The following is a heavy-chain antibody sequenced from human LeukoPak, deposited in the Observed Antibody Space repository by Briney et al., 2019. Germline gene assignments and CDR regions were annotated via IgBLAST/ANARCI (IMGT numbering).Heavy chain of an antibody. J-gene: IGHJ4*02. V-gene: IGHV3-30*02. Sequence: PGGSLRLSCAASGFSFSGYGMHWVRQAPGKGLEWVAFIRYDGSNEYYADSVKGRFTISRDNAKNSLYLQMNSLRAEDTAVYYCAREPFWSGYYSNLHFDYWGQGTLVTVSS. CDR2: IRYDGSNE. CDR3: AREPFWSGYYSNLHFDY. CDR1: GFSFSGYG. D-gene: IGHD3-3*01.